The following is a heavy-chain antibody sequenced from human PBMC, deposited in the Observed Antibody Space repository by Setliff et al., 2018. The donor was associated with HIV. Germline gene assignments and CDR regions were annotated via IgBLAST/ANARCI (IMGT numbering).Heavy chain of an antibody. Sequence: SETLSLTCTVSGGSISSGGYYWSWIRQHPGKGLEWIGYIYYSGSTYYNPSLKSRVTISVDPSKNQFSLKLTSVTAADTAVYYCARDGHTVEADGLPPSNCWGQGTLVTVSS. V-gene: IGHV4-31*03. CDR3: ARDGHTVEADGLPPSNC. D-gene: IGHD1-26*01. CDR1: GGSISSGGYY. J-gene: IGHJ4*02. CDR2: IYYSGST.